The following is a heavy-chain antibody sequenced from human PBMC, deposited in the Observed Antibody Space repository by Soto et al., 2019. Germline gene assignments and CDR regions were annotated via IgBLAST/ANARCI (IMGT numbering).Heavy chain of an antibody. V-gene: IGHV3-30*09. CDR2: ISYDGSNK. CDR1: GFTFSSYA. J-gene: IGHJ6*04. Sequence: PGGSLRLSCAASGFTFSSYAMHWVRQAPGKGLEWVAVISYDGSNKYYADSVKGRFAISRDNSKNTLYLQMNSLRAEDTAVYYCARDGKDTYYDFWNVPTSAIGMDAWGEGPTVTVSS. CDR3: ARDGKDTYYDFWNVPTSAIGMDA. D-gene: IGHD3-3*01.